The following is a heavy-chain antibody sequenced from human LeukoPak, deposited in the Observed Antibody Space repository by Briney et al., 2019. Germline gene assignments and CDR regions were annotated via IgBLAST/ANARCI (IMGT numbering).Heavy chain of an antibody. CDR3: ARGDNDAFDI. J-gene: IGHJ3*02. CDR2: IYYSGST. Sequence: SETLSLTCTVSGGSISSGDYYWSWIRQPPGKGLDWIGYIYYSGSTYYNPSLKSRVTISVDTSKSQFSLKLSSVTAADTAVYYCARGDNDAFDIWGQGTMVTVSS. D-gene: IGHD2-15*01. CDR1: GGSISSGDYY. V-gene: IGHV4-30-4*08.